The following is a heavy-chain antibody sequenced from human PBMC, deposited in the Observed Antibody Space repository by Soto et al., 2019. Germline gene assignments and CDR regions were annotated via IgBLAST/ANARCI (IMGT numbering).Heavy chain of an antibody. CDR1: GFTFSSYA. CDR2: ISGSGGST. Sequence: GGSLRLSCPASGFTFSSYAMSWVRQAAGKGLEWVSAISGSGGSTYYADSVKGRFTISRDNSKNTLYLQMNSLRAEDTAVYYCAKDQYYDFWSGYYLIDYWGQGTLVTVS. J-gene: IGHJ4*02. CDR3: AKDQYYDFWSGYYLIDY. D-gene: IGHD3-3*01. V-gene: IGHV3-23*01.